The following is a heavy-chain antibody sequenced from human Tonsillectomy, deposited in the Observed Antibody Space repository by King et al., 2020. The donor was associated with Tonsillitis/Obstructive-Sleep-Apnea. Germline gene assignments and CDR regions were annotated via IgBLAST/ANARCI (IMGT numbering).Heavy chain of an antibody. D-gene: IGHD1-26*01. CDR1: GFTFSSYG. CDR3: AKDSGGSYYSGADY. Sequence: QLVQSGGGVVQPGRSLRLSCAASGFTFSSYGMHWVRQAPGKGLEWVAVISYDGSNKYYADSVKGRFTISRDNSKNTLYLQMNSLRAEDTAVYYCAKDSGGSYYSGADYWSQGTLVTVSS. V-gene: IGHV3-30*18. J-gene: IGHJ4*02. CDR2: ISYDGSNK.